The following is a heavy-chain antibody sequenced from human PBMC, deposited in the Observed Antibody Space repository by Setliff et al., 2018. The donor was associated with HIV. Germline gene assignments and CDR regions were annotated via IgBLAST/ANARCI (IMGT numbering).Heavy chain of an antibody. J-gene: IGHJ4*02. CDR3: ARSSYYDVNSPFDY. Sequence: GASVKVSCKASGGTFSSYAISWVRQASGQGLEWMGGIIPIFGTANYAQKFQGRVTITTDESTSTAYMELSSLRSEDTALYYCARSSYYDVNSPFDYWGQGTLVTVSS. CDR1: GGTFSSYA. D-gene: IGHD3-16*01. CDR2: IIPIFGTA. V-gene: IGHV1-69*05.